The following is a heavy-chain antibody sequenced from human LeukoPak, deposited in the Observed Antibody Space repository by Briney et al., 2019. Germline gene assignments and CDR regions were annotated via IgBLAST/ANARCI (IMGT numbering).Heavy chain of an antibody. V-gene: IGHV6-1*01. CDR3: ARGMDSTSYYPHY. J-gene: IGHJ4*02. D-gene: IGHD3-22*01. CDR1: GDSVSSNSAT. Sequence: QTLSLTCAISGDSVSSNSATWNWIRQSPSRGLEWLGRAYYRSKWYRDYAVSVKSRITINPDTSRNQFSLQLSSVTPEDTAVYYCARGMDSTSYYPHYWGQGSLVTVSS. CDR2: AYYRSKWYR.